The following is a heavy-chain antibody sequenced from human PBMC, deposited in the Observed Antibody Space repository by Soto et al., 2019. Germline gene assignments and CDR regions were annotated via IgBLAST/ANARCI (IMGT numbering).Heavy chain of an antibody. J-gene: IGHJ3*02. CDR3: ARVRPRFGRIVGASRTFRNDAFDI. CDR1: GGSISSSNW. CDR2: IYHSGST. D-gene: IGHD1-26*01. Sequence: NPSETLSLTCAVSGGSISSSNWWSWVRQPPGKGLEWIGEIYHSGSTNYNPSLKSRVTISVDKSKNQFSLKLSSVTAADTAVYYCARVRPRFGRIVGASRTFRNDAFDIWGQGTMVTVSS. V-gene: IGHV4-4*02.